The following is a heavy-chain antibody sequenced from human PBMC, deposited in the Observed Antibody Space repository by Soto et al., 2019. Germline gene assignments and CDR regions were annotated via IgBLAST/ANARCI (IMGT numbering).Heavy chain of an antibody. CDR3: ATVRGPQQLVRYDY. Sequence: ASVKVSCKVSGYTLTELSMHWVRQAPGKWLEWMGGFDPEDGETIYAQKFQGRVTMTEDTSTDTAYMELSSLRSEDTAVYYCATVRGPQQLVRYDYWGQGTLVTVSS. J-gene: IGHJ4*02. CDR2: FDPEDGET. V-gene: IGHV1-24*01. CDR1: GYTLTELS. D-gene: IGHD6-13*01.